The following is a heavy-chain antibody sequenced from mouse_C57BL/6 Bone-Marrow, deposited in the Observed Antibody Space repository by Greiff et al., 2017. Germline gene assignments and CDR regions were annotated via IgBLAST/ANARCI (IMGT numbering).Heavy chain of an antibody. J-gene: IGHJ4*01. CDR3: AQRGEYLYAMDY. CDR2: IDPEDGET. V-gene: IGHV14-2*01. D-gene: IGHD5-1*01. Sequence: EVQLQQSGAELVKPGASVKLSCTASCFNINDYYMHWVKQRTEQGLGWIGRIDPEDGETKYAPKFQGKATIAADTSSNTAYLQLSSRTSEDTAVYYCAQRGEYLYAMDYWGQGTSVTVSS. CDR1: CFNINDYY.